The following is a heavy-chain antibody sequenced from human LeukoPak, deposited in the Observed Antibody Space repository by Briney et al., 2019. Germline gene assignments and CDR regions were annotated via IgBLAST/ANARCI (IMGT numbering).Heavy chain of an antibody. D-gene: IGHD2/OR15-2a*01. V-gene: IGHV3-33*08. CDR2: ISFDGGKI. Sequence: GGSLRLSCAASGFPFSSYVMHWLRQAPGKGLEWVAVISFDGGKIYYADSVKGRFTIARDNSKNTLYLQTNSLTADDTAVYHGVRDFTNIRGGGYSDNWGQGNLVTVSS. CDR1: GFPFSSYV. CDR3: VRDFTNIRGGGYSDN. J-gene: IGHJ4*02.